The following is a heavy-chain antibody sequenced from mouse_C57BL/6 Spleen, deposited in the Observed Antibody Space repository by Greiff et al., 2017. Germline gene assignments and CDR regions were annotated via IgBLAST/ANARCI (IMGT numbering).Heavy chain of an antibody. CDR3: ARRPGSSSDFDY. V-gene: IGHV1-69*01. CDR2: IDPSDSYT. J-gene: IGHJ2*01. Sequence: QVQLQQPGAELVMPGASVKLSCKASGYTFTSYWMHWVKQRPGQGLEWIGEIDPSDSYTNYNQKFKGKSTLTVDKSSSTAYMQLSSLTSEDSAVYYCARRPGSSSDFDYWGQGTTLTVSS. CDR1: GYTFTSYW. D-gene: IGHD1-1*01.